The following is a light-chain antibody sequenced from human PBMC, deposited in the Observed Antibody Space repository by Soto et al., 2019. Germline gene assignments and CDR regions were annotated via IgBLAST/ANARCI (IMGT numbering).Light chain of an antibody. V-gene: IGLV1-51*01. CDR3: GTWDSSLSAGV. CDR1: SSNIGSNY. CDR2: DNN. Sequence: QSALTQPPSVSAAPGQKVTISCSGSSSNIGSNYVSWYQQLPGKAPKLLICDNNKRPSGIPDRFSGSKSGTSATLGITGLQTGDEADYYCGTWDSSLSAGVFGGGTKLTVL. J-gene: IGLJ3*02.